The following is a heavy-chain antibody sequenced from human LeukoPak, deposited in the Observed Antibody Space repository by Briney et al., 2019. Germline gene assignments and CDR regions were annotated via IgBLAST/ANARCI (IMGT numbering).Heavy chain of an antibody. CDR1: GFTISGEE. CDR3: ARGGSSRPLAL. V-gene: IGHV3-48*03. Sequence: GGSLRLSCAASGFTISGEEMNWARQAPGKGLEWVLHISGGGGPIYYRDTVKGRFSISSDTAKNSLYLQMNSLRAEDTALYYCARGGSSRPLALWGRGTLVTVSS. J-gene: IGHJ4*02. CDR2: ISGGGGPI. D-gene: IGHD1-1*01.